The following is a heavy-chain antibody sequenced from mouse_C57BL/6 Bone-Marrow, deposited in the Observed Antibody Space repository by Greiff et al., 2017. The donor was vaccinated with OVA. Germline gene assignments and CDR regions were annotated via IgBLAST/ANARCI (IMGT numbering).Heavy chain of an antibody. CDR3: AREGYGSSYYAMDY. CDR2: IYPRSGNT. Sequence: VQRVESGAELARPGASVKLSCKASGYTFTSYGISWVKQRTGQGLEWIGEIYPRSGNTYYNEKFKGKATLTADKSSSTAYMELRSLTSEDSAVYFCAREGYGSSYYAMDYWGQGTSVTVSS. CDR1: GYTFTSYG. V-gene: IGHV1-81*01. J-gene: IGHJ4*01. D-gene: IGHD1-1*01.